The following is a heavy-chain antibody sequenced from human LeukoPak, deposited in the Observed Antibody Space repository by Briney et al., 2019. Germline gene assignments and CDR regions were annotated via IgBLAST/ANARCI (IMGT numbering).Heavy chain of an antibody. J-gene: IGHJ4*02. CDR3: ARDSTRRFDY. Sequence: GGSLRLSCAASPFTFSSYGMHWVRQAPGKGLEWVAYIQYDGSNQQYADSVRGRFSISRDSSKNILYLQMSSLRAEDTAVYYCARDSTRRFDYWGQGTLVTVSS. V-gene: IGHV3-30*02. CDR1: PFTFSSYG. CDR2: IQYDGSNQ.